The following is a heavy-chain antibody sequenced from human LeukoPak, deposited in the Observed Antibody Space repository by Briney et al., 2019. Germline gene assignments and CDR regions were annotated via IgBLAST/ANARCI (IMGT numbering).Heavy chain of an antibody. CDR1: GFSVSSNY. D-gene: IGHD1-20*01. V-gene: IGHV3-23*01. J-gene: IGHJ4*02. Sequence: GGSLRLSCAASGFSVSSNYMNWVRQAPGTGLEWVSSIGGHVHSTYYADSVIGRFTISRDDSKNTLYLQMNSLRANDTAIYYCANHRTPDRYNWNYFDYWGQGTLVTVSS. CDR3: ANHRTPDRYNWNYFDY. CDR2: IGGHVHST.